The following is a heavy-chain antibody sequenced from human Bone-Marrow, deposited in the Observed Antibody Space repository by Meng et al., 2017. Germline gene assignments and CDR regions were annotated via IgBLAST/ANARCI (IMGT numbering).Heavy chain of an antibody. CDR3: ARSSRDSSGWFYY. J-gene: IGHJ4*02. V-gene: IGHV4-59*01. D-gene: IGHD3-22*01. Sequence: SETLSLTCTVSGGSISSYYWSWIRQPPGKGLEWIGYIYYSGSTNYNPSLKSRVTISVDTSKNQFSLKLSSVTAADTAVYYCARSSRDSSGWFYYWGQGTLVTVS. CDR1: GGSISSYY. CDR2: IYYSGST.